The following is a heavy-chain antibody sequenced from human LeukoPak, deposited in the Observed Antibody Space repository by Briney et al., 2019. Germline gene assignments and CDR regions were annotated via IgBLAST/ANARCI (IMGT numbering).Heavy chain of an antibody. Sequence: SETLSLTCTVSGGSTSSYYWSWIRQPPGKGLEWIGYIYYSGSTNYNPSLKSRVTISVDTSKNQFSLKLSSVTAADTAVYYCARRITGTGDNWFDPWGQGTLVTVSS. CDR3: ARRITGTGDNWFDP. CDR2: IYYSGST. V-gene: IGHV4-59*08. D-gene: IGHD1-20*01. CDR1: GGSTSSYY. J-gene: IGHJ5*02.